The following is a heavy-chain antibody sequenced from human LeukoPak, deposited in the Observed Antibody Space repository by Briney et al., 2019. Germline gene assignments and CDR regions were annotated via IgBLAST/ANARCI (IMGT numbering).Heavy chain of an antibody. CDR2: IKQDGSEK. J-gene: IGHJ4*02. D-gene: IGHD5-18*01. Sequence: PGGSLRLSCAASGFTISPYWMSWVRQAPGKGLEWVANIKQDGSEKYYVDFVKGRFAISRDNAKNPVYLQMNGLRAEDTAVYYCARENTAVPGGDCWGQGTLVTVSS. CDR3: ARENTAVPGGDC. CDR1: GFTISPYW. V-gene: IGHV3-7*01.